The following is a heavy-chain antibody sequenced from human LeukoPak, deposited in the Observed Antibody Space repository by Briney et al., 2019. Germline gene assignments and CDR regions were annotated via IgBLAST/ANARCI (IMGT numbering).Heavy chain of an antibody. Sequence: GGSLRLSCAASGFTFSSYAMNWVRQAPGKGLEWISYIGSSGSAGGNIYYAVSVKGRFTVSRDNAKDSLFLQMNSLQDADTAVYYCARAPTPYFTYYMDVWGKGTTVTVSS. D-gene: IGHD2-21*01. CDR3: ARAPTPYFTYYMDV. CDR2: IGSSGSAGGNI. V-gene: IGHV3-48*02. CDR1: GFTFSSYA. J-gene: IGHJ6*03.